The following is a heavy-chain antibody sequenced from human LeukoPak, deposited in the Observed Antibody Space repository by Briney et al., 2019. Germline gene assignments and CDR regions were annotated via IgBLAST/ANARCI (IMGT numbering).Heavy chain of an antibody. Sequence: GGSLRLSCAASGFTFSSYSMNWVRQAPGKGLEWVSSISSSSSYIYYADSVKGRFTISRDNAKNSLYLQMNSLRAEDTAAYYCARDQSRGLVGASPDAFDIWGQGTMVTVSS. CDR1: GFTFSSYS. CDR2: ISSSSSYI. V-gene: IGHV3-21*01. J-gene: IGHJ3*02. CDR3: ARDQSRGLVGASPDAFDI. D-gene: IGHD1-26*01.